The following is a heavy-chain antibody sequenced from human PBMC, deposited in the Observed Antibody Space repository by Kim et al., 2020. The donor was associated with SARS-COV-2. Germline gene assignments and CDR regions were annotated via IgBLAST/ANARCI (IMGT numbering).Heavy chain of an antibody. D-gene: IGHD3-16*01. V-gene: IGHV3-7*03. CDR3: ARGHGAF. CDR2: IKQDVSER. CDR1: GFTFSNYW. J-gene: IGHJ4*02. Sequence: GGSLRLSCAASGFTFSNYWMSWVRQAPGKGLEWVAYIKQDVSERYYVDSVNGRFTISRDNAKDSLYLQMNSLRAEDTAVYYCARGHGAFWGQGTLVTVSS.